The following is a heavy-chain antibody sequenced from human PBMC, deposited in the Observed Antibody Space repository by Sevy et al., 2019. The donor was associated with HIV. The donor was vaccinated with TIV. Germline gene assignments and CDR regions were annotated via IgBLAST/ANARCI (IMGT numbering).Heavy chain of an antibody. J-gene: IGHJ4*02. V-gene: IGHV1-2*02. CDR2: INPKSGGA. CDR3: ARVPQQVADVIYDDSGAYYPLCYFDY. Sequence: ASVKVSCKPSGYIFTDYYIHWMRQAPGQGLEWIGYINPKSGGAISAQRCQGRVALTGDASISAVSKERGRLNTDDTDVYYCARVPQQVADVIYDDSGAYYPLCYFDYWGQGALVTVSS. CDR1: GYIFTDYY. D-gene: IGHD2-21*02.